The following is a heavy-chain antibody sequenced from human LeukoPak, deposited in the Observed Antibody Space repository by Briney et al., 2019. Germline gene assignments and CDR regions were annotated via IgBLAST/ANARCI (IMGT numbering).Heavy chain of an antibody. Sequence: ASVTVSCKASGYTFTSYYMHWVRQAPGQELEWMGIINPIGGSTRYAQKSQGRVTMTRNTSTNTVYMALGSLRSEDTAVYDCARGPRGSGSRRFNLFDPWGQGTLVSVST. D-gene: IGHD3-10*01. J-gene: IGHJ5*02. CDR1: GYTFTSYY. V-gene: IGHV1-46*01. CDR3: ARGPRGSGSRRFNLFDP. CDR2: INPIGGST.